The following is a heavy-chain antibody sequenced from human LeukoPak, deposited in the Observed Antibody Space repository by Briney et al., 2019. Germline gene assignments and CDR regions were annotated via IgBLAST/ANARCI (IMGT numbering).Heavy chain of an antibody. Sequence: GGSLRLSCAASGFTFSSYGMHWVRQAPGKGLEWVAFIRYDGSNKYYADSVKGRFTISRDNSKNTLYLQMNSLRAEDTAVYYCAKGYCSGGSCYSHRYFDYWGQGTLVTVSS. D-gene: IGHD2-15*01. CDR2: IRYDGSNK. V-gene: IGHV3-30*02. J-gene: IGHJ4*02. CDR3: AKGYCSGGSCYSHRYFDY. CDR1: GFTFSSYG.